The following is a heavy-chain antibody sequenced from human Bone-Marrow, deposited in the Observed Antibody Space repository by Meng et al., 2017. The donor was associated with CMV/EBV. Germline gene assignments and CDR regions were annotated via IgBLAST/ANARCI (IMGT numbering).Heavy chain of an antibody. CDR3: ARIGPSDYDFWSGEPRYYFDY. CDR2: IFSNDEK. V-gene: IGHV2-26*01. J-gene: IGHJ4*02. D-gene: IGHD3-3*01. CDR1: GFSLSNARMG. Sequence: SGPTLVKPTETLTLTCTVSGFSLSNARMGVSWIRQPPGKALEWLAHIFSNDEKSYSTSLKSRLTISKDTSKSQVVLTMTNMDPVDTATYYRARIGPSDYDFWSGEPRYYFDYWGQGTLVTVSS.